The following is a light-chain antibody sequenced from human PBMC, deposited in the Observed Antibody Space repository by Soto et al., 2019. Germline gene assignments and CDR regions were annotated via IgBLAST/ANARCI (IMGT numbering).Light chain of an antibody. Sequence: DIQMTQSPSTLSASVGDRVTITCRASHSISSLLAWYQQKPGEAPKVIIYDISNLESGVPSRFSGSGSGTEFTLTISSLQPEDFATYYCQEYNTFSFTFCQGTRLEI. CDR1: HSISSL. CDR2: DIS. J-gene: IGKJ2*01. CDR3: QEYNTFSFT. V-gene: IGKV1-5*01.